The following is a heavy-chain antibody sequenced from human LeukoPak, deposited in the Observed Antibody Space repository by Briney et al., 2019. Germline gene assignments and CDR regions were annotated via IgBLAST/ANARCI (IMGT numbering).Heavy chain of an antibody. J-gene: IGHJ2*01. V-gene: IGHV4-39*07. CDR1: GGSISSSSYY. Sequence: SETLSLTCTVSGGSISSSSYYWGWIRQPPGKGLEWIGSIYYSGSSYYNPSLKSRVTISVDTSKNQFSLKLSSVTAADTAVYYCARMYSSVSYWYFDLWGRGTLVTVSS. CDR2: IYYSGSS. D-gene: IGHD6-25*01. CDR3: ARMYSSVSYWYFDL.